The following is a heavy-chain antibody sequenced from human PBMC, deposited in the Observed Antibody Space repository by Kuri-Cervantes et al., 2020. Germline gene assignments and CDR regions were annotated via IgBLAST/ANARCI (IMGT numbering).Heavy chain of an antibody. J-gene: IGHJ6*02. CDR1: GYSISSGYY. CDR3: ARTRYDILTGYFYYYYGMDV. D-gene: IGHD3-9*01. CDR2: IYYSGST. Sequence: GSLRLSCAVSGYSISSGYYWSWIRQPPGKGLEWIGYIYYSGSTNYNPSLKSRVTISVGTSKNQFSLKLSSVTAADTAVYYCARTRYDILTGYFYYYYGMDVWGQGTTVTVSS. V-gene: IGHV4-61*01.